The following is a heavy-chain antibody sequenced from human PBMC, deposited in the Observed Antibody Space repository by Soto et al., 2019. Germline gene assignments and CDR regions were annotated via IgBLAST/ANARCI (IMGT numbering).Heavy chain of an antibody. V-gene: IGHV3-48*02. CDR2: IRSSGSPI. CDR1: GFTFSSYS. Sequence: EVQLVESGGGLVQPGGSLRLSCAASGFTFSSYSMNWVRQAPGKGLEWVAYIRSSGSPIYYADSVRGRFTISRDNAKNSLYLQMNSLRDEDTAVYYCARDPHSLDYWGQGTPVTVSS. D-gene: IGHD6-13*01. CDR3: ARDPHSLDY. J-gene: IGHJ4*02.